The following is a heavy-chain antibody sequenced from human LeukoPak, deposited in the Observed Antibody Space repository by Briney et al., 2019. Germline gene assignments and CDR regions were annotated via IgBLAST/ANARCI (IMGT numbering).Heavy chain of an antibody. V-gene: IGHV1-18*01. Sequence: ASVKVSCKASGYTFTSYGISWVRQAPGQGLEWMGWISAYNGNTNYAQKLQGRVTMTTDTSTSTAYMELRSLRSDDTAVYYCVREPYLYYGSGSYFVDYWGQGTLVTVSS. CDR3: VREPYLYYGSGSYFVDY. CDR2: ISAYNGNT. CDR1: GYTFTSYG. J-gene: IGHJ4*02. D-gene: IGHD3-10*01.